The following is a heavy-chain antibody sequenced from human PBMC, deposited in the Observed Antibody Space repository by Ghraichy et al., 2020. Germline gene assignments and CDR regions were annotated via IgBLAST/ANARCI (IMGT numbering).Heavy chain of an antibody. CDR2: ISSSGSTI. D-gene: IGHD4-17*01. J-gene: IGHJ4*02. CDR1: GFTFSSYE. Sequence: GGSLRLSCAASGFTFSSYEMNWVRQAPGKGLEWVSYISSSGSTIYYADSVKGRFTISRDNAKNSLYLQMNSLRAEDTAVYYCARVRVGDYWTNYFDYWGQGTLVTVSS. V-gene: IGHV3-48*03. CDR3: ARVRVGDYWTNYFDY.